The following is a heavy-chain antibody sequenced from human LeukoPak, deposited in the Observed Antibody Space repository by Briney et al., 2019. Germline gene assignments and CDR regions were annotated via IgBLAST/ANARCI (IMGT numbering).Heavy chain of an antibody. Sequence: SETLSLTCTVSGGSISSYYWSWIRQPPGKGLEWIGYIYYSGSTNYNPSPKSRVTISVDTSKNQFSLKLSSVTAADTAVYYCARRLLWFGVSDYGMDVWGQGTTVTVSS. CDR2: IYYSGST. V-gene: IGHV4-59*08. J-gene: IGHJ6*02. D-gene: IGHD3-10*01. CDR1: GGSISSYY. CDR3: ARRLLWFGVSDYGMDV.